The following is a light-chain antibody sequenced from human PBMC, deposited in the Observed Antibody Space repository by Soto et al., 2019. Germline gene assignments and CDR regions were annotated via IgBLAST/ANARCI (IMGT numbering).Light chain of an antibody. CDR1: SSNIGSNT. V-gene: IGLV1-44*01. CDR3: ATWDDSLNGSL. CDR2: SNN. J-gene: IGLJ2*01. Sequence: QSVLTQPPSASRTPGQRVTISCSGSSSNIGSNTVNWYQQLPGTAPKLVIYSNNQRPSGVPDRFSGSKSGTSASLAISGLQSEDEAAYYCATWDDSLNGSLFGGGTKLTVL.